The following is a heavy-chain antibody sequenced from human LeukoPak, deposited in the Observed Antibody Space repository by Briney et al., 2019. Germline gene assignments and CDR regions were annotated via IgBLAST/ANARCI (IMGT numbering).Heavy chain of an antibody. CDR1: GGSISSYY. J-gene: IGHJ4*02. D-gene: IGHD3-9*01. V-gene: IGHV4-59*08. CDR2: IYYSGST. Sequence: PSETLSLTCTVSGGSISSYYWSWIRQPPGKGLEWIGYIYYSGSTNYNPSLKSRVTISVDTSKNQFSLKLSSVTAADTAVYYCARVYYDILTAENYYFDYWGQGTLVTVSS. CDR3: ARVYYDILTAENYYFDY.